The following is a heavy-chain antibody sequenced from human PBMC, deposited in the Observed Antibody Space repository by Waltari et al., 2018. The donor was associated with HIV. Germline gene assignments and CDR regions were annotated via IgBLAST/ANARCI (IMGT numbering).Heavy chain of an antibody. J-gene: IGHJ6*02. CDR1: GYTFTSYD. D-gene: IGHD6-19*01. CDR2: VNPNSGNT. CDR3: ARSVAGSLYYYYGMDV. V-gene: IGHV1-8*01. Sequence: QVQLVQSGAEVKKPGASVKVSCKASGYTFTSYDINWVRQATGQGLEWMVLVNPNSGNTGDAQKFQGRVTMTRNTSIITAYMELSSLRSEDTAVYYCARSVAGSLYYYYGMDVWGQGTTVTVSS.